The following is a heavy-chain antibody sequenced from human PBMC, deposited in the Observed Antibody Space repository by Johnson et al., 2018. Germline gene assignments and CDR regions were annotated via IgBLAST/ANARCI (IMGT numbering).Heavy chain of an antibody. D-gene: IGHD6-25*01. CDR3: ARGQRSGWHKTFDI. V-gene: IGHV1-46*01. CDR2: INPSGGST. Sequence: QVQLVQSGAEVKKPGASVKVACTASGYTFTSYYMHWVRQAPGQGLEWMGIINPSGGSTSYAQKFQGRVTMTRDTSTSTAYMELSNLNFDDTAVYYCARGQRSGWHKTFDIWGQGTAVTVSS. CDR1: GYTFTSYY. J-gene: IGHJ3*02.